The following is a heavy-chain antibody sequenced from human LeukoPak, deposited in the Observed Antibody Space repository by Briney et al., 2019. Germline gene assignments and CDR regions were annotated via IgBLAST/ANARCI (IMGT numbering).Heavy chain of an antibody. J-gene: IGHJ4*02. V-gene: IGHV4-61*02. CDR3: ARSDGYNLNFDY. CDR2: IYTSGST. CDR1: GGSISSSSYY. Sequence: SETLSLTCTVSGGSISSSSYYWGWIRQPPGKGLEWIGRIYTSGSTNYNPSLKSRVTISVDTSKNQFSLKLSSVTAADTAVYYCARSDGYNLNFDYWGQGTLVTVSS. D-gene: IGHD5-24*01.